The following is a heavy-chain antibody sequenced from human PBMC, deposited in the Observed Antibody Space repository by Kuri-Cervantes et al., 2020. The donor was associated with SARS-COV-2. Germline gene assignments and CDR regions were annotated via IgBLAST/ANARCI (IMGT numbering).Heavy chain of an antibody. D-gene: IGHD2-2*01. CDR3: RVWVPAATSDY. CDR2: IRYDGSNK. J-gene: IGHJ4*02. V-gene: IGHV3-30*02. CDR1: GFTFSSCG. Sequence: GESLKISCAASGFTFSSCGMHWVRQAPGKGLEWVAFIRYDGSNKDYLDSVKGRFTISRDNSKNTLYLQMNSLRAEDTAVYYCRVWVPAATSDYWGQGTLVTVSS.